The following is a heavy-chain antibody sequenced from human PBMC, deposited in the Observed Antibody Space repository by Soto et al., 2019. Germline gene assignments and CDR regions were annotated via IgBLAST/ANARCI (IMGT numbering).Heavy chain of an antibody. Sequence: SETLSLTCAVYGGSFSGYYWSWIRQPPGKGLEWIGEINHSGSTNYNPSLKSRVTISVDTSKNQFSLKLSSVTAADTAVYYCARGIVSLGQGYCSGGSCSYFDYWGQGTLVTVSS. CDR2: INHSGST. J-gene: IGHJ4*02. D-gene: IGHD2-15*01. CDR1: GGSFSGYY. CDR3: ARGIVSLGQGYCSGGSCSYFDY. V-gene: IGHV4-34*01.